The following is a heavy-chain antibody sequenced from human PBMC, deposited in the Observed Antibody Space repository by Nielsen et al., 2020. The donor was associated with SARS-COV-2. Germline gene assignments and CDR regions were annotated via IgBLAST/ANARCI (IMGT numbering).Heavy chain of an antibody. J-gene: IGHJ5*02. CDR1: GATSTNYH. CDR2: IHAGNGNT. CDR3: VTVLADLASDP. Sequence: ASVKVSCKASGATSTNYHIHWVRQTPGQRFEWMGWIHAGNGNTKYSQKFQGRITLTRDTAATTGYMELSSLISEDTAVYFCVTVLADLASDPWGQGTLVTVSA. V-gene: IGHV1-3*01.